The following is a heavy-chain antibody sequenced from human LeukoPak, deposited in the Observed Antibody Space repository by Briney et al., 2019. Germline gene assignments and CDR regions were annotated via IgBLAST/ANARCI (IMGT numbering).Heavy chain of an antibody. CDR1: GFTFSTYQ. CDR2: ISNVGSNE. J-gene: IGHJ4*02. Sequence: GGSLRLSCAASGFTFSTYQMHWVRQAPGKGLGWVAVISNVGSNEYYADSVKGRFTISRDNSKNTLYLQMDSLRAEDTAVYFCTTVLNHYDSSGYHRFEYWGQGTLVTVSS. V-gene: IGHV3-30*04. CDR3: TTVLNHYDSSGYHRFEY. D-gene: IGHD3-22*01.